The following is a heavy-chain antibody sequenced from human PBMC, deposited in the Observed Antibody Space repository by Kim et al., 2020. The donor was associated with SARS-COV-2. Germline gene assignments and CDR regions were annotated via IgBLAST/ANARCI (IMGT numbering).Heavy chain of an antibody. J-gene: IGHJ4*02. CDR1: GFTFSSYW. Sequence: GGSLRLSCAASGFTFSSYWMSWVRQAPGKGLEWVATINQSGGEKYYVDSVKGRFTISRDNAKNSLYLQMNSLRAEDTAVYYCARDVRYDSSGSYDIFRDYWGQGTLVTVSS. V-gene: IGHV3-7*01. D-gene: IGHD3-22*01. CDR3: ARDVRYDSSGSYDIFRDY. CDR2: INQSGGEK.